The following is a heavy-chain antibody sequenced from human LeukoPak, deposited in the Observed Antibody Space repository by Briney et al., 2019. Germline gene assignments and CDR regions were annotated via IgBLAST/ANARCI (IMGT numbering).Heavy chain of an antibody. CDR2: IIPIFGTA. CDR3: AREQKPQYSSSWYSYFQH. Sequence: SVKVSCKASGGTFSSYAISWVRQAPGQGLEWMGRIIPIFGTANYAQKFQGRVTITTDESTSTAYMELSSLRSEDTAVYYCAREQKPQYSSSWYSYFQHWGQGTLVPVSS. J-gene: IGHJ1*01. D-gene: IGHD6-13*01. CDR1: GGTFSSYA. V-gene: IGHV1-69*05.